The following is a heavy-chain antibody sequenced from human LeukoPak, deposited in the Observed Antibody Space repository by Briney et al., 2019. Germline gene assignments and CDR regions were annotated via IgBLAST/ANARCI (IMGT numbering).Heavy chain of an antibody. V-gene: IGHV4-4*08. Sequence: SETLSLTCTVSDDSMSDYYRGWIRQPPGKGLEWIGYFHNSGTSTYNPSLKSRVTISVDTSKNQFSLKLSSVTAADTAVYYCATGSQIYCSSTSCFNYWGQGTLVTVSS. CDR1: DDSMSDYY. CDR2: FHNSGTS. J-gene: IGHJ4*02. CDR3: ATGSQIYCSSTSCFNY. D-gene: IGHD2-2*01.